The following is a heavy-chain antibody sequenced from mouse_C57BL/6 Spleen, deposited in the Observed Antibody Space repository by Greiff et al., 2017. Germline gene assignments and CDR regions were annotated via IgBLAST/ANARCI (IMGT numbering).Heavy chain of an antibody. J-gene: IGHJ4*01. CDR3: AMGVVEDSYYAMDY. CDR1: GYTLTSYW. CDR2: IYPGSGST. D-gene: IGHD1-1*01. Sequence: QVQLQQPGAELVKPGASVKMSCKASGYTLTSYWITWVKQRPGQGLEWIGDIYPGSGSTNYNEKFKSKATLTVDTSSSTAYMQLSSLTSEDSAVYYCAMGVVEDSYYAMDYWGQGTSVTVSS. V-gene: IGHV1-55*01.